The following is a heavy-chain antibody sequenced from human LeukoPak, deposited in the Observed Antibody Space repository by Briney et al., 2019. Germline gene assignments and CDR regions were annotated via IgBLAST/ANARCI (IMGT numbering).Heavy chain of an antibody. V-gene: IGHV3-33*05. CDR2: ISIDGGEK. J-gene: IGHJ4*02. D-gene: IGHD6-19*01. CDR3: ARDELAVAKKGFLDS. CDR1: RFTFSNYG. Sequence: GGSLRLSCAGSRFTFSNYGMHWVRQAPGKGLEWVAVISIDGGEKHYGDSVRGRFTISRDNSKNTLYLQVNSLRAEDTGVYYCARDELAVAKKGFLDSWGQGTLVTVSS.